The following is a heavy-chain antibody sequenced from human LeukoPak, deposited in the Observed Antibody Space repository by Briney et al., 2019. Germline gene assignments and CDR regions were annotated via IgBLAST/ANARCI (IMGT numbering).Heavy chain of an antibody. J-gene: IGHJ4*02. CDR1: GYTFTGYY. CDR3: ARGGSSWYAAHY. V-gene: IGHV1-2*06. CDR2: INLNSGGT. Sequence: ASVKVSCKASGYTFTGYYMHWVRQAPGQGLEWMGRINLNSGGTNYAQKFQGRVTMTRDTSISTAYMELSRLRSDDTAVHYCARGGSSWYAAHYWGQGTLVTVSS. D-gene: IGHD6-13*01.